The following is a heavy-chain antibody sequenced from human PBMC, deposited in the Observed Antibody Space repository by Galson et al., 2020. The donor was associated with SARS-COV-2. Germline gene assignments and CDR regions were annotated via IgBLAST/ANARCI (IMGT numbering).Heavy chain of an antibody. Sequence: SETLSLTCTVPGGSISSGSYSWSWIRQPAGKGLEWIGRIYTSGSTNYNPSLKSRVTISVDPSKNQFSVKLSSVTAADTAVYYCARAPPLTWSGYSYGPTLNDAFDIWGQGTMVTVSS. D-gene: IGHD5-18*01. CDR1: GGSISSGSYS. V-gene: IGHV4-61*02. CDR2: IYTSGST. J-gene: IGHJ3*02. CDR3: ARAPPLTWSGYSYGPTLNDAFDI.